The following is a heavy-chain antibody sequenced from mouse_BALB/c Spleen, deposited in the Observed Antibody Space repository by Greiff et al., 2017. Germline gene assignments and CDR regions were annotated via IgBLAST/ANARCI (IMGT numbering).Heavy chain of an antibody. V-gene: IGHV1-7*01. CDR1: GYTFTSYW. Sequence: VKLMESGAELAKPGASVKMSCKASGYTFTSYWMHWVKQRPGQGLEWIGYINPSTGYTEYNQKFKDKATLTADKSSSTAYMQLSSLTSEDSAVYYCARGQLGLHAWFAYWGQGTLVTVSA. D-gene: IGHD3-1*01. J-gene: IGHJ3*01. CDR3: ARGQLGLHAWFAY. CDR2: INPSTGYT.